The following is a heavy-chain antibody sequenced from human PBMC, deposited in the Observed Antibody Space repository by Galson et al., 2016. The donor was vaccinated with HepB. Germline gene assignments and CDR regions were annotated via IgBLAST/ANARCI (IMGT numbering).Heavy chain of an antibody. CDR1: GYTFIIYY. V-gene: IGHV1-69*13. CDR2: IIPIFGTA. D-gene: IGHD3-10*01. J-gene: IGHJ5*02. Sequence: SVKVSCKASGYTFIIYYIHWVRQAPGQGLEWMGIIIPIFGTANSAQKFQGRVTITADESTSTAYMELSSLRSEDTAVYYCARDPNYYGSGTYHTWGQGTLVTVSS. CDR3: ARDPNYYGSGTYHT.